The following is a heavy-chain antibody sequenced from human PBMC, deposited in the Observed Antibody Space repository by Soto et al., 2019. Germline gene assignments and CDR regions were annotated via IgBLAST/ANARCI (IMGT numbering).Heavy chain of an antibody. CDR3: ARVNWGSGAAP. Sequence: QVQLVQSGAEVKKPGSSVKVSCKASGGTFSSYTISWVRQAPGQGLEWMGRIIPILGIANYAQKFQGRVTMTADKSTSTAYREMSSLKSEKTDVYYCARVNWGSGAAPWGQGTLVTVSS. J-gene: IGHJ5*02. CDR2: IIPILGIA. V-gene: IGHV1-69*02. CDR1: GGTFSSYT. D-gene: IGHD7-27*01.